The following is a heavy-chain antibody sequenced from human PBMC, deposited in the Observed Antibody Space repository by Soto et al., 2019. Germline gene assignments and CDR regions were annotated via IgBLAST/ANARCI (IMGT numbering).Heavy chain of an antibody. V-gene: IGHV3-33*01. Sequence: GGSLRLSCAASGFTFSSYGMHWVRQAPGKGLEWVAVIWYDGSNKYYADSVKGRFTISRDNSKNTLYLQMNSLRAEDTAVYYCARDSAGTTEISWFDPWGQGTLVTVSS. CDR1: GFTFSSYG. CDR2: IWYDGSNK. J-gene: IGHJ5*02. CDR3: ARDSAGTTEISWFDP. D-gene: IGHD1-1*01.